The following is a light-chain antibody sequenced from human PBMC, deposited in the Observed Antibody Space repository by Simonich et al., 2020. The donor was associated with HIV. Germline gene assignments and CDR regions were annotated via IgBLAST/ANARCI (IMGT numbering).Light chain of an antibody. CDR2: GAS. Sequence: EIVMTQSPATLSVSPGERATLSCRASQSVSSNFAWYQQKPVQSPRLLIYGASTRATGIPARFSGSGSGTEFTLTISSLQSEDFAVYYCQQYNNWPPWTFGQGTKVEIK. V-gene: IGKV3-15*01. CDR1: QSVSSN. CDR3: QQYNNWPPWT. J-gene: IGKJ1*01.